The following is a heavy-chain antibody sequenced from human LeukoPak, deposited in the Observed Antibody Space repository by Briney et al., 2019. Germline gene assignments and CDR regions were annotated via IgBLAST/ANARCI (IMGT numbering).Heavy chain of an antibody. Sequence: GASVKVSCKASGGTFSSYAISWVRQAPGQGLEWMGGIIPIFGTANYAQKFQGRVTITADKSTSTAYMELSSLRSEDTAVYYCASDTSMVRGVIIDYYYYYMDVWGKGTTVTVSS. J-gene: IGHJ6*03. V-gene: IGHV1-69*06. D-gene: IGHD3-10*01. CDR1: GGTFSSYA. CDR3: ASDTSMVRGVIIDYYYYYMDV. CDR2: IIPIFGTA.